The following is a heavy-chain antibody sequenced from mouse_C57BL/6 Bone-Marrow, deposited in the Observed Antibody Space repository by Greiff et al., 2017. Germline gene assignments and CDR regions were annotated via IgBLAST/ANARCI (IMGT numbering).Heavy chain of an antibody. CDR2: IDPETGGT. CDR3: TRSRYYGSSYPGY. CDR1: GYTFTDYE. J-gene: IGHJ2*01. V-gene: IGHV1-15*01. D-gene: IGHD1-1*01. Sequence: QVQLQQSGAELVRPGASVTLSCKASGYTFTDYEMHWVQQTPVHGLEWIGAIDPETGGTAYNQKFKGKAILTADKSSSTAYMELRSLTSEDSAVXYCTRSRYYGSSYPGYWGQGTTLTVSS.